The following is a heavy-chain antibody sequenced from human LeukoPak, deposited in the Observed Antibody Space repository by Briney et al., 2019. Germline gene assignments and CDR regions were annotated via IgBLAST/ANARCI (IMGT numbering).Heavy chain of an antibody. CDR3: ARDGDPTLAYWYFDL. D-gene: IGHD2-15*01. CDR2: IYTSGSI. Sequence: SETLSLTCTVSGDSISSYYWSWLRQPAGKGLEWIGRIYTSGSINYNPSLKSRVTMSVDTSKNQFSLKLSSVTAADTAVYYCARDGDPTLAYWYFDLWGRGTRVTVSS. J-gene: IGHJ2*01. CDR1: GDSISSYY. V-gene: IGHV4-4*07.